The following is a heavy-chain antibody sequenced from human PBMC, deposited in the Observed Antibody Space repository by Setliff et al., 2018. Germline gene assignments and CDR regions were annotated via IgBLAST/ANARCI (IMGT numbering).Heavy chain of an antibody. Sequence: PSETLSLTCTVSGASINNHFWSWIRQPPGKGLEWIGYLSHSGSSNYNPSLKSRVTMLVDTSKNQFSLKLSSVTAADTAVYYCAKVITVFGVVIMENWFDPWG. V-gene: IGHV4-59*11. CDR1: GASINNHF. CDR2: LSHSGSS. D-gene: IGHD3-3*01. CDR3: AKVITVFGVVIMENWFDP. J-gene: IGHJ5*02.